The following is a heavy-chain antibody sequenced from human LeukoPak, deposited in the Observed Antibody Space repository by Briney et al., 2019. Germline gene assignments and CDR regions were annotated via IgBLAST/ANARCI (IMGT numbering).Heavy chain of an antibody. CDR2: ISGSGGST. V-gene: IGHV3-23*01. D-gene: IGHD3-9*01. J-gene: IGHJ4*02. Sequence: GGSLRLSCAASGFTFSSYAMSWVRQAPGKGLEWVSAISGSGGSTYYADSVKGRSTISRDNSKNTLYLQMNSLRAEDTAVYYCAKDLVLRYFDWLLGYYFDYWGQGTLVTVSS. CDR1: GFTFSSYA. CDR3: AKDLVLRYFDWLLGYYFDY.